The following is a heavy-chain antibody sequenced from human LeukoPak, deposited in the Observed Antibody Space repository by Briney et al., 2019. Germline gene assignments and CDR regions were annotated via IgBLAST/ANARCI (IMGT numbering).Heavy chain of an antibody. V-gene: IGHV4-34*01. D-gene: IGHD7-27*01. CDR1: GGSFSGYY. Sequence: PSETLSLTCAVYGGSFSGYYWSWIRQPPGKGLEWIGEINHSGSTNYNPSLKSRVTISVDTSKNQFSLKLSSVTAADTAVYYCASSYFPAGVYYFDYWGQGTLVTVFS. CDR3: ASSYFPAGVYYFDY. J-gene: IGHJ4*02. CDR2: INHSGST.